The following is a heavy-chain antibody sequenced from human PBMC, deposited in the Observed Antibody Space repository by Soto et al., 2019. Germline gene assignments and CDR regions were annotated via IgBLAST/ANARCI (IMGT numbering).Heavy chain of an antibody. J-gene: IGHJ4*02. CDR3: ARSTGYDPTDY. V-gene: IGHV4-61*01. Sequence: VQLRESGPGLVRPSETLSLTCAVSGGSVTGGSSYWSWIRQPPGKGLEWIGYISHSGSTNYNASLKSRLTISVDTSKNQLSLKMTSVTAADTAVYYCARSTGYDPTDYWGQGTLVTVSS. D-gene: IGHD5-12*01. CDR2: ISHSGST. CDR1: GGSVTGGSSY.